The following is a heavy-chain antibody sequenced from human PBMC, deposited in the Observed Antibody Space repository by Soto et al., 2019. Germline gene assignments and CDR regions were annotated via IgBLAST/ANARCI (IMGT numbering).Heavy chain of an antibody. D-gene: IGHD3-9*01. Sequence: GESLKISCKGSGYSFTSYWISWVRQMPGKGLEWMGRIDPSDSYTKYSPSFQGHVTISADKSISTAYLQWSSLKASDTAMYYCARPHYEILTGYSLGAFDIWGQGTMVTVSS. J-gene: IGHJ3*02. CDR2: IDPSDSYT. CDR3: ARPHYEILTGYSLGAFDI. V-gene: IGHV5-10-1*01. CDR1: GYSFTSYW.